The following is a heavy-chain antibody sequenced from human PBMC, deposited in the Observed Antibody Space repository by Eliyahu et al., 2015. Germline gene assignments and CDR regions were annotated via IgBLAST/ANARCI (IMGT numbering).Heavy chain of an antibody. CDR2: IDHSGST. J-gene: IGHJ6*03. CDR3: ARGPGGIVIGYYMDV. Sequence: QVQLQQWGAGLVKPSETLSLTXXVXGGSFRGYYWNWIRRPPGKGLEWIGEIDHSGSTNYNPSLKSRVTISLDTSKNQFSLKLSSVTAADTAVYYCARGPGGIVIGYYMDVWGKGTTVTVSS. D-gene: IGHD1-26*01. CDR1: GGSFRGYY. V-gene: IGHV4-34*01.